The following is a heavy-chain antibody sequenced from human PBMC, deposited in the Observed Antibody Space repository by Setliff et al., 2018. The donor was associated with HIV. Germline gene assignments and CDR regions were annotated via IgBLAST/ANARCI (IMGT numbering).Heavy chain of an antibody. Sequence: SETLSLTCTVSGGSIRSSNYYWGWIRQPPGKGLEWIGHIYYSGSTYYNPSLKSRVTISVDTSKNQFSLKLSSVTAADTAVYYCASEGITILGVVMSSYGMDVWGQGTTVTVSS. J-gene: IGHJ6*02. CDR2: IYYSGST. V-gene: IGHV4-39*07. CDR1: GGSIRSSNYY. D-gene: IGHD3-3*01. CDR3: ASEGITILGVVMSSYGMDV.